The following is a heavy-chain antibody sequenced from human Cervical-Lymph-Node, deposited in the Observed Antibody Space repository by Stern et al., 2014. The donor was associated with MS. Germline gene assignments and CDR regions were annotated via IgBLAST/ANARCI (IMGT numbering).Heavy chain of an antibody. CDR1: GFSIRSYW. V-gene: IGHV3-74*02. CDR2: INRGGTST. Sequence: EVQLVESGGGLVQPGGSLTLSCVASGFSIRSYWMHWVRPGPGRGLEWVASINRGGTSTDHAVSVRGRFTISRDNARNTLYLQMHSLRAEDASVYYCSKDTYGPEDFWGQGTSVTVSS. J-gene: IGHJ4*02. CDR3: SKDTYGPEDF. D-gene: IGHD3-10*01.